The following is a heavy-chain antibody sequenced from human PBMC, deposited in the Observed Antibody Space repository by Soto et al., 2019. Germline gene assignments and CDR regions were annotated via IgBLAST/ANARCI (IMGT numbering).Heavy chain of an antibody. CDR1: GDSISTYN. J-gene: IGHJ5*02. CDR2: IYYSGVT. V-gene: IGHV4-59*01. Sequence: ETLSLTCTVSGDSISTYNWGWIRQPPGKGLEWIGCIYYSGVTNYNPSLKSRVTISVDTPKNQLSLKLNSVTAADTAVYYCARVAADIASWLDPWGQGTLVTVSS. D-gene: IGHD5-12*01. CDR3: ARVAADIASWLDP.